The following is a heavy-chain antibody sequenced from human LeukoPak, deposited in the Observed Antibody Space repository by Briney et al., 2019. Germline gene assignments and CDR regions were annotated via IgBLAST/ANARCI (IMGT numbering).Heavy chain of an antibody. Sequence: GGSLRLSCAASGFTFSSYEMNWVRQAPGKGLEWVSYISSSGSTIYYADSVKGRFTISRDNAKNSLYLQMNSLRAEDTAVYYCASQVNWNHDYWGQGTLVTVSS. CDR2: ISSSGSTI. V-gene: IGHV3-48*03. D-gene: IGHD1-1*01. J-gene: IGHJ4*02. CDR1: GFTFSSYE. CDR3: ASQVNWNHDY.